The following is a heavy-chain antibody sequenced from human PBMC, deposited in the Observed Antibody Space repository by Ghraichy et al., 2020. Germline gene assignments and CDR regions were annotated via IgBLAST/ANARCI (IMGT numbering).Heavy chain of an antibody. V-gene: IGHV3-74*01. Sequence: GESLNISCAASGFTFSTYWMHWVRQAPGKGLVWVSRINTDGSSTNYADSVKGRFTISRDNAKNTLYLEMNSLRAEDTAVYYCAREKLRLRSTDYWGQGILVTVSS. J-gene: IGHJ4*02. CDR3: AREKLRLRSTDY. D-gene: IGHD6-25*01. CDR1: GFTFSTYW. CDR2: INTDGSST.